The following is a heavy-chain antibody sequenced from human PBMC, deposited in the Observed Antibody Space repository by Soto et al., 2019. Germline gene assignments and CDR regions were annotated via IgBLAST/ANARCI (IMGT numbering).Heavy chain of an antibody. J-gene: IGHJ6*02. Sequence: QVQLQQWGAGLLKPSETLSLTCAVYGGSFSGYYWSWIRQPPGKGLEWIGEINHSGSTNYNPSLKSRVTISVYTSKNQFSLKLSSVTAADTAVYYCARGYSSSWYRYYYGMDVWGQGTTVTVSS. CDR3: ARGYSSSWYRYYYGMDV. D-gene: IGHD6-13*01. V-gene: IGHV4-34*01. CDR1: GGSFSGYY. CDR2: INHSGST.